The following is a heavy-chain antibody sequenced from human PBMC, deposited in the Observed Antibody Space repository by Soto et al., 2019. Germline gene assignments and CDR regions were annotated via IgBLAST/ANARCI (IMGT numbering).Heavy chain of an antibody. CDR1: GYTFTSYA. Sequence: ASVKVSCKASGYTFTSYAMHWVRQAPGQRLGWMGWINAGNGNTKYSQKFQGRVTITRDTSASTAYMELCSLRSEDTAVYYCARGTITIAAAGTGSTPGAREPWSPSPQVRPFPSETLSLTCAVYDGDYYYYYGMDVWGQGTTVTVS. J-gene: IGHJ6*02. V-gene: IGHV1-3*01. CDR2: INAGNGNT. CDR3: ARGTITIAAAGTGSTPGAREPWSPSPQVRPFPSETLSLTCAVYDGDYYYYYGMDV. D-gene: IGHD6-13*01.